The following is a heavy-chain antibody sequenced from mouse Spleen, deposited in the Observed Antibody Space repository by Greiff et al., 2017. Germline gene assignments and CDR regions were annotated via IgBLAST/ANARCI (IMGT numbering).Heavy chain of an antibody. Sequence: EVNVVESEGGLVQPGSSMKLSCTASGFTFSDYYMAWVRQVPEKGLEWVANINYDGSSTYYLDSLKSRFIISRDNAKNILYLQMSSLKSEDTATYYCARDYYGFDYWGQGTTLTVSS. J-gene: IGHJ2*01. V-gene: IGHV5-16*01. CDR1: GFTFSDYY. D-gene: IGHD1-1*01. CDR3: ARDYYGFDY. CDR2: INYDGSST.